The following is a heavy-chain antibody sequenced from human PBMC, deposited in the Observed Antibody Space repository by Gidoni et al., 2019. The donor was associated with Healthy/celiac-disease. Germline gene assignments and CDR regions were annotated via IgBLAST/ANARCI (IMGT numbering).Heavy chain of an antibody. J-gene: IGHJ6*02. CDR3: TWFNFYYYGMDV. CDR2: IKSKTDGGTT. CDR1: GLTFGNAW. V-gene: IGHV3-15*01. Sequence: EVQLVESGGGLVKPGGSLRLSCAASGLTFGNAWMSWVRQAPGKGLEWVGRIKSKTDGGTTDYAAPVKGRFTISRDDSKNTLYLQMNSLKTEDTAVYYCTWFNFYYYGMDVWGQGTTVTVSS. D-gene: IGHD3-10*01.